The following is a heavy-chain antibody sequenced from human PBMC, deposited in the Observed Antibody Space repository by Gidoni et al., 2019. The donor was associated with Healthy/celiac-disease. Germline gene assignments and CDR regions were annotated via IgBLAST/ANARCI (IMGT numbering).Heavy chain of an antibody. D-gene: IGHD6-19*01. CDR1: GFTFRSYA. Sequence: QVQLVESGGGVVQPGRSLRLSCAASGFTFRSYAMHWVRQAPGKGLEWVAVISYDGSNKYYADSVKGRFTISRDNSKNTLYLQMNSLRAEDTAVYYCARDGVAVAGTGDWFDPWGQGTLVTVSS. J-gene: IGHJ5*02. CDR2: ISYDGSNK. CDR3: ARDGVAVAGTGDWFDP. V-gene: IGHV3-30-3*01.